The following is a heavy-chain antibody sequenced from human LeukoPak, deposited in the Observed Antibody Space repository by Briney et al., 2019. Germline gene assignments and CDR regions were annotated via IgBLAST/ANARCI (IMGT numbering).Heavy chain of an antibody. CDR1: GFTLSSYA. Sequence: GGSLRPSCAASGFTLSSYAMSWVRQAPGKGLEWVSAISGSVGSTYYADSVKGRFTISRDNSKNTLYLQMNSLRAEDTAVYYCAKEVYYYGSGRYYNASDYWGQGTLVTVSS. J-gene: IGHJ4*02. CDR3: AKEVYYYGSGRYYNASDY. V-gene: IGHV3-23*01. D-gene: IGHD3-10*01. CDR2: ISGSVGST.